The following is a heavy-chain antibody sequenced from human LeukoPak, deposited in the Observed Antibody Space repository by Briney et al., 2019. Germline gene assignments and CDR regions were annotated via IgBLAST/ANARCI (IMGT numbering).Heavy chain of an antibody. CDR2: IIPIFGTA. D-gene: IGHD2-15*01. CDR1: GGTFSSYA. Sequence: SVKVSCKASGGTFSSYAISWVRQAPGQGLEWMGGIIPIFGTASYAQKFQGRVTITADESTSTAYMELSSLRSEDTAVYYCARGYCSGGSCYLDYWGQGTLVTVSS. J-gene: IGHJ4*02. V-gene: IGHV1-69*13. CDR3: ARGYCSGGSCYLDY.